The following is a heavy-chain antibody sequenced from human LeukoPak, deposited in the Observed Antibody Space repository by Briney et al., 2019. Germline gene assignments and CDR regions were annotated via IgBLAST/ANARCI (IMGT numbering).Heavy chain of an antibody. V-gene: IGHV3-21*01. CDR2: ISSSGSYI. CDR1: GFTFSSYS. D-gene: IGHD1-14*01. CDR3: AREGPINHGDLDY. J-gene: IGHJ4*02. Sequence: GGSLRLSCAASGFTFSSYSMNCVRQAPGKGGEWVSSISSSGSYIFHADSVKGRFTISRDNAQNSLYLQMNSLRAEDTAVYYCAREGPINHGDLDYWGQGTLVTVSS.